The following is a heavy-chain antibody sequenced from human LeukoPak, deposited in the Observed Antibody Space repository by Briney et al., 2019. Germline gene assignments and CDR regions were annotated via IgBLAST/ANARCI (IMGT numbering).Heavy chain of an antibody. D-gene: IGHD3-22*01. Sequence: GGSLRLSCAASGFTFSSYAMSWVRQAPGKGLEWVGRTKNKANSYSTEYAAFVKGRFTIWRDDSKNSLYLQMNSLKTEDTAVYYCARAGDYYSTGDCWGQGTLVTVSS. CDR1: GFTFSSYA. CDR2: TKNKANSYST. V-gene: IGHV3-72*01. CDR3: ARAGDYYSTGDC. J-gene: IGHJ4*02.